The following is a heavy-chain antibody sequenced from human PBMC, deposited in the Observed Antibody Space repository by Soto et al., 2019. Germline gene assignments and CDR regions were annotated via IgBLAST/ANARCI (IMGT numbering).Heavy chain of an antibody. CDR1: GYTLSNFW. J-gene: IGHJ4*02. V-gene: IGHV5-51*01. CDR2: IYPGDHET. Sequence: EFMKISFRCSGYTLSNFWIAWVRHFPGKGLEWMGIIYPGDHETRYSPSFHGKVTISADKSINTAYLQWSSLEASDSAFYYCARSPRSSPYFDYWGQGALVTVSS. CDR3: ARSPRSSPYFDY. D-gene: IGHD6-13*01.